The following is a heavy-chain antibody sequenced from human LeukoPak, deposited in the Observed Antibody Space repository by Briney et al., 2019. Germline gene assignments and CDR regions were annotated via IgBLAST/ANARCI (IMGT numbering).Heavy chain of an antibody. J-gene: IGHJ6*02. CDR3: AADTPRPYSGSYYYYYGMDV. D-gene: IGHD1-26*01. CDR2: IIPIFGIA. V-gene: IGHV1-69*04. Sequence: SVKVSCKASGGTFSSYAISWVRQAPGQGLEWMGRIIPIFGIANYAQKFQERVTITRDMSTSTAYMELSSLRSEDTAVYYCAADTPRPYSGSYYYYYGMDVWGQGTTVTVSS. CDR1: GGTFSSYA.